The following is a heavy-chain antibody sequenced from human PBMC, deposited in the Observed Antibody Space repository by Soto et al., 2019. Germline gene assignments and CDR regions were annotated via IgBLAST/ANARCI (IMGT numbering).Heavy chain of an antibody. CDR3: ARQSITMVRGAPYYYYYMDV. CDR2: IYYSGST. D-gene: IGHD3-10*01. V-gene: IGHV4-39*01. CDR1: GGSISSSSYY. Sequence: SETLCLTCTVSGGSISSSSYYWGWIRQPPGKGLEWIGSIYYSGSTYYNPSLKSRVTISVDTSKNQFSLKLSSVTAADTAVYYCARQSITMVRGAPYYYYYMDVWGKGTTVTVSS. J-gene: IGHJ6*03.